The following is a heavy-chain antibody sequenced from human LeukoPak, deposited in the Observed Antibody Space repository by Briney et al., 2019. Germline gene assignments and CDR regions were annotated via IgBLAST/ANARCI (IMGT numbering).Heavy chain of an antibody. CDR2: ISYDGSYK. CDR1: EFTFSTYG. V-gene: IGHV3-30*18. D-gene: IGHD1-7*01. Sequence: PGGSLRLSCAASEFTFSTYGMHWVRQAPGKGLEWVAVISYDGSYKFYADSVKGRFTISRDNSKNTLYLQMNSLRAEDTAVYYCAKDLTGVNYCLDQWGQGTLSPSPQ. CDR3: AKDLTGVNYCLDQ. J-gene: IGHJ4*02.